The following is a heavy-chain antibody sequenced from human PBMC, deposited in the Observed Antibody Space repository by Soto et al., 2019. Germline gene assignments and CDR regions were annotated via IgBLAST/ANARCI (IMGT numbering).Heavy chain of an antibody. J-gene: IGHJ3*02. Sequence: ASVKVSCKASGYTFTGYYMHWVRQAPGQGLEWMGWINTNSGGTNYAQKFQGWVTMTRDTSISTAYMELSRLRSDDTAVYYFAREYCSGGSCYSSRADAFDIWGQGTMVTVSS. CDR2: INTNSGGT. CDR1: GYTFTGYY. D-gene: IGHD2-15*01. CDR3: AREYCSGGSCYSSRADAFDI. V-gene: IGHV1-2*04.